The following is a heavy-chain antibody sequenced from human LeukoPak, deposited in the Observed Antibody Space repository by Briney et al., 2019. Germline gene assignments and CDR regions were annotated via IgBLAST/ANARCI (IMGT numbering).Heavy chain of an antibody. CDR3: ARGLFGVVIAGYMDV. Sequence: SSETLSLTCTVSGGSISSNSHYWGWIRQPPGKGLQWIASIYYSGTTYYNPSLKSRVTISIDTSKNHFSLKLSSVTAADTAVYYCARGLFGVVIAGYMDVWGKGTTVTVSS. V-gene: IGHV4-39*02. CDR2: IYYSGTT. J-gene: IGHJ6*03. CDR1: GGSISSNSHY. D-gene: IGHD3-3*01.